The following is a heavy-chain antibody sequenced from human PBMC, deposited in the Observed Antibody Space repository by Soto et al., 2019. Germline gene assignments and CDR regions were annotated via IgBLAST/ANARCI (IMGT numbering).Heavy chain of an antibody. V-gene: IGHV1-8*01. CDR1: GYTFTSYD. CDR2: MNPNSGNT. Sequence: GASVKVSCKASGYTFTSYDINWVRQATGQGLEWMGWMNPNSGNTGYAQKFQGRVTMTTDTSISTASMELTRLTSDDTAIYYCARGDSTDCSNGVCSFFYNHDMDVWGQGTTVTV. J-gene: IGHJ6*02. D-gene: IGHD2-8*01. CDR3: ARGDSTDCSNGVCSFFYNHDMDV.